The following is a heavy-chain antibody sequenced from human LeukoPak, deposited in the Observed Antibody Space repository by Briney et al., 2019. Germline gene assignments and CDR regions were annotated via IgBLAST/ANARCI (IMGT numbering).Heavy chain of an antibody. V-gene: IGHV3-30*18. CDR2: ISYDGRNK. Sequence: HPGGSLRLSCAASGFTFSTSGMHWVRQAPGKGLEWVAVISYDGRNKNYPDSVKGRFTISRDNSKNTLYLQMNSLRAEDTAVYYCAKGESRWDLATYGMDVWGKGTTVTVSS. CDR1: GFTFSTSG. J-gene: IGHJ6*04. D-gene: IGHD1-26*01. CDR3: AKGESRWDLATYGMDV.